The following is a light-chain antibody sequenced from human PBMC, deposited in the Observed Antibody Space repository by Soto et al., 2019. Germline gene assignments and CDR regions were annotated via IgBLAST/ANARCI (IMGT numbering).Light chain of an antibody. Sequence: QSVLTQPPSVSGAPGQRVTISCTGSSSNIGAGYDVHWYQQPPGTAPKLLIYGNSNRPSGAPDRFSGSKSGTSASLAITGLQAEDEADYYCQSYDSSLDVVFGGGTKLTVL. CDR1: SSNIGAGYD. V-gene: IGLV1-40*01. CDR2: GNS. J-gene: IGLJ2*01. CDR3: QSYDSSLDVV.